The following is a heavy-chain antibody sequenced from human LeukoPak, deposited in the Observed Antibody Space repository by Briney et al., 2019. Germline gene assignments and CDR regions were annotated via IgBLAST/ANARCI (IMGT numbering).Heavy chain of an antibody. D-gene: IGHD2-2*03. Sequence: ASVKVSCKASGYTFTGYYMHWVRQAPGQGLEWMGRINPNSGGTNYAQKFQGRVTITRDTSISTAYMELSRLRSDDTAVYYCARVPGGYCSSTSCVDYWGQGTLVTVSS. CDR1: GYTFTGYY. CDR2: INPNSGGT. V-gene: IGHV1-2*06. CDR3: ARVPGGYCSSTSCVDY. J-gene: IGHJ4*02.